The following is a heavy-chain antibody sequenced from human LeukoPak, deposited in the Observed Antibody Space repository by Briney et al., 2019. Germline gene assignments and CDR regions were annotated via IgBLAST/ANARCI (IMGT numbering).Heavy chain of an antibody. Sequence: GGSLRLSCAASGFTFDDYAMHWVRQAPGKGLEWVSGISWNTGTIGYADSVRGRFTISRDNAKNSLYLQMNSLRAEDTALYYCAKDITSTVAGIHYWGQGTLVTVSS. J-gene: IGHJ4*02. CDR3: AKDITSTVAGIHY. D-gene: IGHD6-19*01. V-gene: IGHV3-9*01. CDR2: ISWNTGTI. CDR1: GFTFDDYA.